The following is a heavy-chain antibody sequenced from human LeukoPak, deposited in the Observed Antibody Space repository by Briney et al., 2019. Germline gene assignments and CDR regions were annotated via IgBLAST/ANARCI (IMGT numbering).Heavy chain of an antibody. CDR1: GFTFSSYA. V-gene: IGHV3-23*01. D-gene: IGHD3-22*01. CDR3: AKEPPAHYYDSSGYYDY. J-gene: IGHJ4*02. Sequence: GGSLRLSCAASGFTFSSYAMSWVRQAPGKGLEWVSAISGSGGSTYYADSVKGRFTISRDNSKNTLYLQMNSLGAEDTAVYYCAKEPPAHYYDSSGYYDYWGQGTLVTVSS. CDR2: ISGSGGST.